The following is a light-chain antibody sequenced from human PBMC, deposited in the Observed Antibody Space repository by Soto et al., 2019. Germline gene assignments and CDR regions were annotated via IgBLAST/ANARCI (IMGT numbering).Light chain of an antibody. CDR1: QIISSY. CDR2: AAS. V-gene: IGKV1-39*01. CDR3: QQRYSTPRT. J-gene: IGKJ1*01. Sequence: IQMTQSPSSLSASVGDRVTITCRASQIISSYLNWDQQKPWKAPKLLIYAASSLQSGVPSRFSGSCSGTAFTLTISSLQPAEFATYYCQQRYSTPRTFGQGTQVEIK.